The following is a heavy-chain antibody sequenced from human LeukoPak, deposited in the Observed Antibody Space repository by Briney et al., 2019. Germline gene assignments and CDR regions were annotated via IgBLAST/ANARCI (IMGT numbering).Heavy chain of an antibody. V-gene: IGHV4-59*08. CDR3: ARHPEGVLDI. CDR2: IYYSGST. CDR1: GGSISSYY. J-gene: IGHJ3*02. D-gene: IGHD1-14*01. Sequence: SETLSLTCTVSGGSISSYYWSWIRQPPGKGLEWIGYIYYSGSTNYNPSLRSRVTISIDTSKNQFSLKLNSVTAADTAVYYCARHPEGVLDIWGQGTMVTVSS.